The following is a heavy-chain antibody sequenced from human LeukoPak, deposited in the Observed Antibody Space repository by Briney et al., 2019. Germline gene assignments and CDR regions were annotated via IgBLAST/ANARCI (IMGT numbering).Heavy chain of an antibody. CDR3: ARTTTVVIFDY. V-gene: IGHV4-30-4*01. D-gene: IGHD4-23*01. J-gene: IGHJ4*02. CDR1: GGSISSGDYY. CDR2: IYYSGST. Sequence: PSETLSLTCTVSGGSISSGDYYWSWIRQPPGKGLEWIGYIYYSGSTYYNPSLKSRVTISVDTSKNQSSLKLSSVTAADTAVYYCARTTTVVIFDYWGQGTLVTVSS.